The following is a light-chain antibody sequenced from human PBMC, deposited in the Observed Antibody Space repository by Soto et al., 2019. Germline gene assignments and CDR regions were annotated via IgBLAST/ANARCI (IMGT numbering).Light chain of an antibody. CDR1: QSISGT. V-gene: IGKV3-15*01. Sequence: MAQSPASVSVGGRGIATLNWRASQSISGTLAWYQQKPGQAPRLLIYGASTRATSFPARFSGSGSGTDFTLTLSSLQSEDFAVYYCQQYNNWPWTFCQGTKVDIK. CDR3: QQYNNWPWT. J-gene: IGKJ1*01. CDR2: GAS.